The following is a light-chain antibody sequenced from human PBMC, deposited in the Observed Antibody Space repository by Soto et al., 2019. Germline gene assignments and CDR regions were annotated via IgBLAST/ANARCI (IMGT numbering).Light chain of an antibody. CDR2: GAS. CDR1: QSISIH. Sequence: EIQMTQSPSSLSASVGDRVTITCRASQSISIHLNWYQQKPGKAPNLLIYGASSLKSGVPARFRGSGSGTDFTLTISSLQPEDFAIYYCQQTYTTPEITSGHGTRLEIK. J-gene: IGKJ5*01. CDR3: QQTYTTPEIT. V-gene: IGKV1-39*01.